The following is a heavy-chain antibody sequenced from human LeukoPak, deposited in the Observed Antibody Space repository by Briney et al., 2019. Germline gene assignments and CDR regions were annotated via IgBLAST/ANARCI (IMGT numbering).Heavy chain of an antibody. V-gene: IGHV1-69*05. J-gene: IGHJ5*02. Sequence: SVKVSCKASGGTFSNYVINWVRQAPGQGLEWMGGRIPIFDTTNYAQKFQGRVIFTTDESSNTAYMELASLRFEDTAVYYCARVPQWEMMYNYFDPWGQGTLVTVSS. CDR3: ARVPQWEMMYNYFDP. CDR1: GGTFSNYV. D-gene: IGHD5-24*01. CDR2: RIPIFDTT.